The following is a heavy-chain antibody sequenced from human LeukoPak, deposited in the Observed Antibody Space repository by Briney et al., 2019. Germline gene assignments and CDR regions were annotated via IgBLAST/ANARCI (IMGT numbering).Heavy chain of an antibody. CDR3: AKHRYNGSYYGSDY. V-gene: IGHV3-23*01. CDR1: GFTFSSYA. CDR2: ISGSGGKT. D-gene: IGHD1-26*01. J-gene: IGHJ4*02. Sequence: GGSLRLSCAASGFTFSSYAMSWVRQAPGKGLEWASGISGSGGKTNYADPVKGRFTISRDMSKNTLYLQMNSLRAEDTAVYYCAKHRYNGSYYGSDYWGQGTLVTVSS.